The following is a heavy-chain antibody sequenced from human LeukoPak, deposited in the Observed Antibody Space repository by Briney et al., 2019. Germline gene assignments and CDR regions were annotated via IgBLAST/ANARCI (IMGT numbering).Heavy chain of an antibody. Sequence: GGSLRLSCAASGFTLSNDAMNWVRQAPGKGLEWVSGINSVNTSYADSVKGRFTISRYSSKHTLQLQMNSLRADDTAVYFCAKGYTSGSSEGYLDYWGQGTLVTVSS. CDR3: AKGYTSGSSEGYLDY. D-gene: IGHD6-19*01. CDR1: GFTLSNDA. CDR2: INSVNT. V-gene: IGHV3-23*05. J-gene: IGHJ4*02.